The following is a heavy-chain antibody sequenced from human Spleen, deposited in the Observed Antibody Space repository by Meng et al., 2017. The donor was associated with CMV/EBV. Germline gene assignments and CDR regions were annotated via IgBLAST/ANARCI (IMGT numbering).Heavy chain of an antibody. J-gene: IGHJ4*02. CDR1: FIFSEAW. Sequence: FIFSEAWMSWVRQAPGKGLEWVGRIKSKPDGGTTDYAAPVKGRFTISRDDSKKTLFLQMNSLKSEDTAIYYCAADVKEFWTGYYDFDYWGRGTLVTVSS. V-gene: IGHV3-15*01. CDR2: IKSKPDGGTT. CDR3: AADVKEFWTGYYDFDY. D-gene: IGHD3/OR15-3a*01.